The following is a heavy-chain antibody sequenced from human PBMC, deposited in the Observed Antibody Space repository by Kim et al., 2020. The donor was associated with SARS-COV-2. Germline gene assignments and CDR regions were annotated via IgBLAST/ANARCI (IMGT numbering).Heavy chain of an antibody. D-gene: IGHD3-22*01. CDR2: IWYDGSNK. CDR1: GFTFSSYG. CDR3: AREGHYYDSSGYYSSPSDY. V-gene: IGHV3-33*08. J-gene: IGHJ4*02. Sequence: GGSLRLSCAASGFTFSSYGMHWVRQAPGKGLEWVALIWYDGSNKYYADSVKGRFTISRDNSKNTLYLQMNSLRAEDTAVYYCAREGHYYDSSGYYSSPSDYWGQGTLVTVSS.